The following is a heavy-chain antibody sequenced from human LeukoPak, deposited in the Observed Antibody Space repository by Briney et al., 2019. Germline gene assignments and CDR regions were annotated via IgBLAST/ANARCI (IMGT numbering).Heavy chain of an antibody. CDR3: AKSYRYFDY. CDR2: INDRGT. V-gene: IGHV3-23*01. D-gene: IGHD2-2*01. CDR1: GFTFSSYA. J-gene: IGHJ4*02. Sequence: GGSLRLSCEASGFTFSSYAMSWVRQAPGKGLEWVSGINDRGTYYADSVKGRFTISRDNSKNTLYLQMNSLRAEDTAVYFCAKSYRYFDYWGQGTLVTVSS.